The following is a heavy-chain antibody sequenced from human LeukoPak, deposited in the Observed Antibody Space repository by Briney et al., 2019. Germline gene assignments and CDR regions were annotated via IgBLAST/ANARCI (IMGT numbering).Heavy chain of an antibody. D-gene: IGHD4-17*01. Sequence: SETLSLTCTVSGGSISSYYWSWIRQPPRKGLEWSGYIYYSGSTNYNPSLKSRVTISVDTSKNQFSLKLSSVTAADTAVYYCARDSDDYGDYGRFDYWGQGTLVTVSS. CDR1: GGSISSYY. CDR3: ARDSDDYGDYGRFDY. J-gene: IGHJ4*02. V-gene: IGHV4-59*01. CDR2: IYYSGST.